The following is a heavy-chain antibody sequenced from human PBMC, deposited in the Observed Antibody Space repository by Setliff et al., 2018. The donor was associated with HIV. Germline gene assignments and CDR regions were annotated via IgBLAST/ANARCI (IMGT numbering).Heavy chain of an antibody. J-gene: IGHJ6*03. CDR2: ISGSGGST. CDR3: AKRTGVVPAAIVYYYMDV. Sequence: GGSLRLSCAASGFTFSSYAMSWVRQAPGKGLEWVPAISGSGGSTYYADSVKGRFTISRDNSKNTLYLQMNSLRAEDTAVYYCAKRTGVVPAAIVYYYMDVWGKGTTVTVSS. V-gene: IGHV3-23*01. D-gene: IGHD2-2*01. CDR1: GFTFSSYA.